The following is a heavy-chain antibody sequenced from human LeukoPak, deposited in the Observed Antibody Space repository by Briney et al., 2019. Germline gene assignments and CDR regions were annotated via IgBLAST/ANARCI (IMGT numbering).Heavy chain of an antibody. J-gene: IGHJ4*02. V-gene: IGHV3-21*01. D-gene: IGHD5-12*01. CDR1: GFTFSSYS. Sequence: GGSLGLSCAASGFTFSSYSMNWVRQAPGKGLEWVSSISSSSSYIYYADSVKGRFTISRDDAKNSLYLQMNSLRAEDTAVYYCAREGRNSGYGDDYWGQGTPVTVSS. CDR2: ISSSSSYI. CDR3: AREGRNSGYGDDY.